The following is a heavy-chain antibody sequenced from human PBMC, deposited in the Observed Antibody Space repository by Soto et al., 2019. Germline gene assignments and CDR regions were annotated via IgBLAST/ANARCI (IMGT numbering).Heavy chain of an antibody. J-gene: IGHJ4*02. Sequence: PSQTLSLTCAISGDSVSSNSAAWNWIRQSPSRGLEWLGRTYYRSKWYNDYAVSVKSRITINSDTSKNQFSLQLNSVTPEDTAVYYCARDGASSIAARRFLDYWGQGTLVTVSS. CDR1: GDSVSSNSAA. CDR3: ARDGASSIAARRFLDY. CDR2: TYYRSKWYN. D-gene: IGHD6-6*01. V-gene: IGHV6-1*01.